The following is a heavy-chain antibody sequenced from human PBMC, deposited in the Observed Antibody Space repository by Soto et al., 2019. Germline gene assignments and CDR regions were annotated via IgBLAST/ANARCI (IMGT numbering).Heavy chain of an antibody. J-gene: IGHJ4*01. CDR1: GGSIRNVY. CDR2: IFHSGNA. V-gene: IGHV4-59*01. D-gene: IGHD2-2*01. Sequence: QVHLQESGPGLVKPLETLSLTCTVSGGSIRNVYWSWIRQPPGTGLEWIGFIFHSGNAKYNPSLKSRVTISVDTSKNQFSLSLDSVTAADTAVYFCARAHAPTLPFDYWGQGTLVTVSS. CDR3: ARAHAPTLPFDY.